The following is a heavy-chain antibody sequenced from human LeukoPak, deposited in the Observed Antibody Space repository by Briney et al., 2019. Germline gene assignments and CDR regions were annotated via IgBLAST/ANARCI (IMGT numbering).Heavy chain of an antibody. CDR3: ARDGEGSSSMDYYYGMDV. J-gene: IGHJ6*02. CDR2: IRQDGNEK. D-gene: IGHD2-2*01. CDR1: GLSFSGYW. Sequence: GGCLRLSCAVSGLSFSGYWMSWVRQIPGKGLEWVVNIRQDGNEKHYVDSVRGRFTISRDNANNSLFLQMNSLRAEDTAVYYCARDGEGSSSMDYYYGMDVWGQGTTVTVSS. V-gene: IGHV3-7*01.